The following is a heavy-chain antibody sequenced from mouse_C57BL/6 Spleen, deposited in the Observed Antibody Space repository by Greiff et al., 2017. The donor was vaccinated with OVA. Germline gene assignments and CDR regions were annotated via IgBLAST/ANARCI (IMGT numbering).Heavy chain of an antibody. D-gene: IGHD1-1*02. CDR3: ARLVGPGYAMDC. Sequence: VQLQQSGPELVKPGASVKISCKASGYSFTSYYIHWVKQRPGQGLEWIGWIYPGSGNTKYNEKFKGKATLTADTSSSTAYMQLSSLTSEDSAVYYCARLVGPGYAMDCWGQGTSVTVSS. V-gene: IGHV1-66*01. CDR2: IYPGSGNT. CDR1: GYSFTSYY. J-gene: IGHJ4*01.